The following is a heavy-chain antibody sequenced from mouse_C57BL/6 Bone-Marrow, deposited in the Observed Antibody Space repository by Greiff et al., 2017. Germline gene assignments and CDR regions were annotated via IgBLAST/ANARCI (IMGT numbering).Heavy chain of an antibody. Sequence: QVQLQQSGAELVRPGTSAKMSCKASGYTFTNYWIGWAKQRPGHGLEWIGDIYPGGGYTNYNEKFKGKATLTADKSSSTAYMQFSSLTSEDSAIYYCAREGELGRFAYWGQGTLVTVSA. CDR1: GYTFTNYW. J-gene: IGHJ3*01. V-gene: IGHV1-63*01. D-gene: IGHD4-1*01. CDR3: AREGELGRFAY. CDR2: IYPGGGYT.